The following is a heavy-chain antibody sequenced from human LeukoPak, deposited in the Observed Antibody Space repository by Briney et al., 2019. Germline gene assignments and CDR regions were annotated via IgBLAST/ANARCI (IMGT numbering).Heavy chain of an antibody. D-gene: IGHD6-19*01. Sequence: SVKVSCKASGGTFSRFGISWVRQAPGQGLEWMGGIIPIFGTASYAQKFQGRVTITADESTSTAFMELSSLRSEDTAVYYCAKDHLPYNSGWPARRYYYYYYMDVWGKGTTVTVSS. V-gene: IGHV1-69*13. CDR1: GGTFSRFG. CDR2: IIPIFGTA. J-gene: IGHJ6*03. CDR3: AKDHLPYNSGWPARRYYYYYYMDV.